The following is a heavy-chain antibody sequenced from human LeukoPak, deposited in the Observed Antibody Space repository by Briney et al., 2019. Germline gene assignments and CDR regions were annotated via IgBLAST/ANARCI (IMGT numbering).Heavy chain of an antibody. CDR2: ISGSGGST. CDR1: GFTFSSYA. V-gene: IGHV3-23*01. J-gene: IGHJ4*02. D-gene: IGHD3-22*01. CDR3: AKAGYYDSSGYYTAAYYFDY. Sequence: GGSLRLSCAASGFTFSSYAMSWVRQAPGKGLEWVSAISGSGGSTYFADSVKGRFTISRDNSKNTLYLQMNSLRAEDTAVYYCAKAGYYDSSGYYTAAYYFDYWGQGTLVTVSS.